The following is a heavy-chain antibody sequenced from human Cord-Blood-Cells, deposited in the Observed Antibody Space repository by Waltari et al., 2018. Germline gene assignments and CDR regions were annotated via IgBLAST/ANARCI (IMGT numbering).Heavy chain of an antibody. Sequence: QVQLQQCGAGLLKPSETLSPTCAVYGGSFVGYYCTWFRHPPGKGLEWIGEINHSGSTNYNPSLKSRVTISVDTSKNQFSLKLSSVTAADTAVYYCASRQYGYSSSWYYFDYWGQGTLVTVSS. CDR2: INHSGST. D-gene: IGHD6-13*01. CDR3: ASRQYGYSSSWYYFDY. J-gene: IGHJ4*02. CDR1: GGSFVGYY. V-gene: IGHV4-34*01.